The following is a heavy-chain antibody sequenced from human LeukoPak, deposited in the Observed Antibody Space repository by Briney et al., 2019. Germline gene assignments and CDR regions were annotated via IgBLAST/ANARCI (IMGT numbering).Heavy chain of an antibody. Sequence: PGGSLRLSCAASGFTFSSYWMSWVRRAPGKGLEWVASIKQDAGTEYSVDSLKGRFTISRDNAYNSLYLQMNSLRADDTAVYFCARGSRDSSGYRYYLNYWGQGTLVTVSS. CDR3: ARGSRDSSGYRYYLNY. D-gene: IGHD3-22*01. CDR1: GFTFSSYW. J-gene: IGHJ4*02. CDR2: IKQDAGTE. V-gene: IGHV3-7*01.